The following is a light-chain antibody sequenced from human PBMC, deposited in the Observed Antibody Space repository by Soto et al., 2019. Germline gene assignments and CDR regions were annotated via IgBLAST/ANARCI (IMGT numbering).Light chain of an antibody. Sequence: EIVLTQSPGTLSLSPGERATVSCRASQSVASSHLAWYRQKPGQTPRLLIYDASSRATGIPDRISGSGSGTDFTLTISRLEPEDFAVYYCQRYGSSPLITFGQGTRLEIK. CDR2: DAS. CDR1: QSVASSH. V-gene: IGKV3-20*01. CDR3: QRYGSSPLIT. J-gene: IGKJ5*01.